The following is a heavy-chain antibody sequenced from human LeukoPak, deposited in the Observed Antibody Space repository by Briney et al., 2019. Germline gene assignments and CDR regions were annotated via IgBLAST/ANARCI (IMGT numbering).Heavy chain of an antibody. D-gene: IGHD5-18*01. Sequence: ASVKVSCKASGYTFTSYDINWVRQATGQGLEWMGWMNPNSGNTGYAQKFQGRVTITRNPSISTAYMELSGLRSEDTAVYYCARSKAKVAFDIWGQGTMVTVSS. CDR3: ARSKAKVAFDI. V-gene: IGHV1-8*03. CDR1: GYTFTSYD. J-gene: IGHJ3*02. CDR2: MNPNSGNT.